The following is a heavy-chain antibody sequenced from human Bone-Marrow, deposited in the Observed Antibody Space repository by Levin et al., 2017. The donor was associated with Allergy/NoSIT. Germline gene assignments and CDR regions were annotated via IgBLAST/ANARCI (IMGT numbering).Heavy chain of an antibody. CDR1: GFTFSDYY. Sequence: GESLKISCAASGFTFSDYYMNWVRQAPGKGLEWLSYISSSGSTIQYADSVKGRFTISRDNAKKLLYLEMNSLRAEDTGIYYCARAFLLGELSLYHWGQGTLVAVSS. D-gene: IGHD3-16*02. J-gene: IGHJ4*02. V-gene: IGHV3-11*01. CDR2: ISSSGSTI. CDR3: ARAFLLGELSLYH.